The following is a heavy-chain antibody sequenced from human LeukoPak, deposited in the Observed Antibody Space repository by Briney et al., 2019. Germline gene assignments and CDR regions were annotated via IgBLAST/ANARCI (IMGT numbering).Heavy chain of an antibody. CDR1: GGSVSSGNYY. D-gene: IGHD3-22*01. Sequence: SETLSLTCAVSGGSVSSGNYYWSWIRQPPGKGLDWIGYIYYSGSTNYNPSLKSRVTISVDTSKNQFSLRLSSVTAADTAVYYCARDPSGYFNYWGQGTLATVSS. CDR3: ARDPSGYFNY. V-gene: IGHV4-61*01. J-gene: IGHJ4*02. CDR2: IYYSGST.